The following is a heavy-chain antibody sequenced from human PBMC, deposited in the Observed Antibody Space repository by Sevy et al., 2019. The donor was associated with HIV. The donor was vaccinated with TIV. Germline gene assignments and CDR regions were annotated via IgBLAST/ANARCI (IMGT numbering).Heavy chain of an antibody. Sequence: SETLSLTCAVYAGSFSGYYWSWIRQPPGKGLEWIGEINHSGSTNYNPSLKSRVTISVDTSKNQFSLKLSSVTAADTAVYYCARHTFSSSPVQGAFDIWGQGTMVTVSS. D-gene: IGHD6-13*01. J-gene: IGHJ3*02. V-gene: IGHV4-34*01. CDR3: ARHTFSSSPVQGAFDI. CDR1: AGSFSGYY. CDR2: INHSGST.